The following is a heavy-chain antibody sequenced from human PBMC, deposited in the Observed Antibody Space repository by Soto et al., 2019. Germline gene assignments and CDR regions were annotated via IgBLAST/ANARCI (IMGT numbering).Heavy chain of an antibody. D-gene: IGHD4-17*01. V-gene: IGHV4-59*08. CDR1: GGSISSYY. Sequence: QVQLQESGPGLVKPSETLSLTCTVSGGSISSYYWSWIRQPPGKGLEWIGYIYYSGSTNYNPSLKSRVTIPVDTSKNQFSLKLSSVTAADTAVYYCARRYGDASDYWGQGTLVTVSS. CDR3: ARRYGDASDY. CDR2: IYYSGST. J-gene: IGHJ4*02.